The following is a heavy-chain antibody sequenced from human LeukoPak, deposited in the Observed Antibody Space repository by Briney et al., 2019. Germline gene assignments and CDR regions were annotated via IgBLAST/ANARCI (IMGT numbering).Heavy chain of an antibody. Sequence: GGSLRLSCVASEFNFGSYSMNWVRQAPGKGLEWVSSISRSSSHIYYADSVKGRFAISRDNAKNSLYLQMNSLRDEDTAVYYCARDRHSTGWYYFDYWGQGTLVTVSS. V-gene: IGHV3-21*01. CDR3: ARDRHSTGWYYFDY. CDR1: EFNFGSYS. J-gene: IGHJ4*02. CDR2: ISRSSSHI. D-gene: IGHD6-19*01.